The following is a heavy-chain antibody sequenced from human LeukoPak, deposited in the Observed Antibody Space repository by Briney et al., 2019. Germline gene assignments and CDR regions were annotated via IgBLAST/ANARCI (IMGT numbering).Heavy chain of an antibody. CDR1: GFTFSSYG. J-gene: IGHJ4*02. CDR2: ISGSGGST. CDR3: AKGFSADYYDSSGYRRQFDY. D-gene: IGHD3-22*01. V-gene: IGHV3-23*01. Sequence: PGGSLRLSCAASGFTFSSYGMSWVRQAPGKGLEWVSAISGSGGSTYYADSEKGRFTISRDNSKNTLYLQMNSLRAEDTAVYYCAKGFSADYYDSSGYRRQFDYWGQGTLVTVSS.